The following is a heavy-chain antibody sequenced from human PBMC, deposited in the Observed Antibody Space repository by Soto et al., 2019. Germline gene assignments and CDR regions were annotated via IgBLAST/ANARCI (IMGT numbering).Heavy chain of an antibody. V-gene: IGHV1-18*04. CDR2: ISAYNGKT. CDR3: ARHARPLGSQCGMDV. CDR1: GYTFTSYG. D-gene: IGHD2-8*01. J-gene: IGHJ6*02. Sequence: ASVKVTCKASGYTFTSYGISRVRQAPEQGLGWMGWISAYNGKTIYAQKLQCRGTMTTGTTTSTVYIERRSLRSDDTAVYYSARHARPLGSQCGMDVWGQGTRAPVS.